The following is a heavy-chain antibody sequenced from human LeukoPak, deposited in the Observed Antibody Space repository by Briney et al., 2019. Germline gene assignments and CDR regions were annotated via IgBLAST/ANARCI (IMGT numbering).Heavy chain of an antibody. CDR3: ARGRGIQLWFLDY. CDR1: GGSISSYY. CDR2: INHSGST. Sequence: PSETLSLTCTVSGGSISSYYWSWIRQPPGKGLEWIGEINHSGSTNYNPSLKSRVTISVDTSKNQFSLKLSSVAAADTAVYYCARGRGIQLWFLDYWGQGTLVTVSS. V-gene: IGHV4-34*01. D-gene: IGHD5-18*01. J-gene: IGHJ4*02.